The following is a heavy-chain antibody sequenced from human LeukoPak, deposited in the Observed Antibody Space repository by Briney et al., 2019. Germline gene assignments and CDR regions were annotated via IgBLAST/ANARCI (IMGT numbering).Heavy chain of an antibody. Sequence: GGSLRLSCAASGFTFSSYEMNWVRQAPGKGLEWVSYISSSGSTIYYADSVKGRFTISRDNAKNSLYLQMNSLRAEDTAVYYCAKPARTDYTDYWGQGALVTVSS. CDR2: ISSSGSTI. CDR3: AKPARTDYTDY. CDR1: GFTFSSYE. D-gene: IGHD1-14*01. V-gene: IGHV3-48*03. J-gene: IGHJ4*02.